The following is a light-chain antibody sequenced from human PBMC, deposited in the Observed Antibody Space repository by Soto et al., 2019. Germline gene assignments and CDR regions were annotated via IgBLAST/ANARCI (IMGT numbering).Light chain of an antibody. CDR2: YAS. Sequence: EMVMTQSPATLSVSPGERATLSCRASQNLSRNLAWYQQQPGQAPRLLIFYASTRATGIPARFSGSGSGTDFTLTISSLQSEDFAVYYCQQYYKWHQTFGQGTKLEIK. CDR3: QQYYKWHQT. J-gene: IGKJ2*01. CDR1: QNLSRN. V-gene: IGKV3-15*01.